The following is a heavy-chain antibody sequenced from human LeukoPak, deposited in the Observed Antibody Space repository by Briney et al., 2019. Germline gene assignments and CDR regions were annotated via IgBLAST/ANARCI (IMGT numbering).Heavy chain of an antibody. CDR2: IIPIFGTA. V-gene: IGHV1-69*05. J-gene: IGHJ3*02. CDR1: GGTFSSYA. CDR3: ASNGLWLNAFDI. D-gene: IGHD5-18*01. Sequence: SVKVSCKASGGTFSSYAISWVRQAPGHGLEWMGGIIPIFGTANYAQKFQGRVTITTDESTSTAYMELSSLRSEDTAVYYCASNGLWLNAFDIWGQGTMVTVSS.